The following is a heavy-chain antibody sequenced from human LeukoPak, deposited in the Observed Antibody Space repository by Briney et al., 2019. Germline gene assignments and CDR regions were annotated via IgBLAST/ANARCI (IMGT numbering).Heavy chain of an antibody. CDR3: ASSSTSCYLCAFDI. D-gene: IGHD2-2*01. CDR2: IIPIFGTA. Sequence: SVKVSCKASGGTFSSYAISWVRQAPGQGLEWMGGIIPIFGTANYAQKFQGRVTITTDESTSTAYMELSSLRSEDTAVYYCASSSTSCYLCAFDIWGQGTMVTVSS. J-gene: IGHJ3*02. V-gene: IGHV1-69*05. CDR1: GGTFSSYA.